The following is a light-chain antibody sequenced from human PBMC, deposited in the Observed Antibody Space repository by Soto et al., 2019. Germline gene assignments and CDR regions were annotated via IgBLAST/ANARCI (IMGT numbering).Light chain of an antibody. CDR2: KAS. Sequence: DTQMTQSPSTLSASVGDKVTITCRASQSISSWLAWYQQKPGKAPKLLIYKASSLESGVPSRFSGSGSGTEFTLTISSLQPDDFATYYCQQYNNYCTFGQGTKVDIK. J-gene: IGKJ1*01. V-gene: IGKV1-5*03. CDR1: QSISSW. CDR3: QQYNNYCT.